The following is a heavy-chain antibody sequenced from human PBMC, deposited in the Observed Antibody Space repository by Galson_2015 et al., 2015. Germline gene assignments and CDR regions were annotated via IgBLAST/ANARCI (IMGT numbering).Heavy chain of an antibody. D-gene: IGHD2-15*01. CDR2: IYTGDSDT. V-gene: IGHV5-51*01. Sequence: QSGAAVTKPGESLKICCKGSGYSFTSYWIGWVRQMPGKGLEWMGIIYTGDSDTRYSPSFQGQVTISADKSISTAYLQWSSLKASDTAMYFCARFSVVRCSFDIWGQGTMVTVSS. CDR3: ARFSVVRCSFDI. CDR1: GYSFTSYW. J-gene: IGHJ3*02.